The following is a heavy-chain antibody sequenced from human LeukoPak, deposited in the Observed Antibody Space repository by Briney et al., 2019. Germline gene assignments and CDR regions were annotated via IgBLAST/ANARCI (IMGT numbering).Heavy chain of an antibody. J-gene: IGHJ6*02. CDR3: ARGSGYYDSSGYYYYYGMDV. V-gene: IGHV1-18*01. CDR1: GYTFTTYG. D-gene: IGHD3-22*01. CDR2: MSTYNGNT. Sequence: ASVKVSCKASGYTFTTYGISWVREAPGQGLEWMGWMSTYNGNTKYAQKFQGRVTMTTDTSTSTAYMELRSLRSDDTAVYYCARGSGYYDSSGYYYYYGMDVWGQGTTVTVSS.